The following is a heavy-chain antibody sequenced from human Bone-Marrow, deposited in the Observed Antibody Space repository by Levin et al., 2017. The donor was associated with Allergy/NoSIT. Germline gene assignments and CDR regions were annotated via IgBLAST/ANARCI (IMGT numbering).Heavy chain of an antibody. CDR1: GFSFSAFG. V-gene: IGHV3-30*18. CDR3: AKDGYDSSGNYFDL. J-gene: IGHJ4*02. CDR2: IFYDRSNK. D-gene: IGHD3-22*01. Sequence: GESLKISCAASGFSFSAFGMHWVRQAPGKGLEWVANIFYDRSNKFYADSVKGRFTISRDNSKNTLYLQMNSLRADDTAVYYCAKDGYDSSGNYFDLWGQGTLVTVSS.